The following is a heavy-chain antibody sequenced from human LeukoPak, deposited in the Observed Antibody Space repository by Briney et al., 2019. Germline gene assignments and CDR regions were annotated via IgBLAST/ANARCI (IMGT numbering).Heavy chain of an antibody. V-gene: IGHV4-4*07. D-gene: IGHD3-10*01. CDR2: ISKSGST. CDR1: GGSISNYY. Sequence: TPSETLSLTCTVSGGSISNYYWSWLRQPAGKRLEWIGRISKSGSTNYNPSLKSRVTMSVDTSRNQLSLKLSSVTAADTAVYYCARAAVWFGELLSPGFDYWGQGTLVTVSS. J-gene: IGHJ4*02. CDR3: ARAAVWFGELLSPGFDY.